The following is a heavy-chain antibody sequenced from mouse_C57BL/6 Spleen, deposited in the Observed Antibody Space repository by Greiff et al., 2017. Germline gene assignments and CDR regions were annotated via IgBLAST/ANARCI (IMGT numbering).Heavy chain of an antibody. Sequence: EVKLMESGGGLVQPGGSLSLSCAASGFTFTDYYMSWVRQPPGKALEWLGFIRNKANGYTTEYSASVKGRFTISRDNSQSILYLQMNALRAEDSATYYCASLYYYGSSFHFDYWGQGTTLTVSS. V-gene: IGHV7-3*01. D-gene: IGHD1-1*01. CDR1: GFTFTDYY. J-gene: IGHJ2*01. CDR3: ASLYYYGSSFHFDY. CDR2: IRNKANGYTT.